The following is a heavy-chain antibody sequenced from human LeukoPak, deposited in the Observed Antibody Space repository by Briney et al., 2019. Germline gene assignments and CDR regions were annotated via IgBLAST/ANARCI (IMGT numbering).Heavy chain of an antibody. CDR2: ISSSGSNI. CDR3: ARDGSSRSRFPINY. Sequence: PGXSLRLSCAASGFTFSDYYMSWIRQAPGKGLEWVSYISSSGSNIYYADSLKGRFTISRDNAKNSLYLQMNSLRAEDTAVYYCARDGSSRSRFPINYWGQGTLVTVSS. CDR1: GFTFSDYY. V-gene: IGHV3-11*04. J-gene: IGHJ4*02. D-gene: IGHD6-13*01.